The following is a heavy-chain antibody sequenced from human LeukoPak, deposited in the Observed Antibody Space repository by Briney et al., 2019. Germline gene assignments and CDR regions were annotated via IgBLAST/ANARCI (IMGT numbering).Heavy chain of an antibody. J-gene: IGHJ4*02. Sequence: ASVKVSCKASGYTFTSYGISWVRQAPGQGLEWMGWISAYNGNTNYAQKFQGRVTMTRDTSISTAYMELSRLRSDDTAVYYCARDPRIAVAGKYFDYWGQGTLVTVSS. CDR2: ISAYNGNT. D-gene: IGHD6-19*01. CDR3: ARDPRIAVAGKYFDY. CDR1: GYTFTSYG. V-gene: IGHV1-18*01.